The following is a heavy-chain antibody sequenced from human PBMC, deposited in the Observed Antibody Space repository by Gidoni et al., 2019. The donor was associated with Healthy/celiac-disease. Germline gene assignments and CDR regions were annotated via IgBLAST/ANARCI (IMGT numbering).Heavy chain of an antibody. V-gene: IGHV4-34*01. J-gene: IGHJ5*02. CDR1: GGSFSGYS. CDR2: INHSGST. Sequence: QVQLQQWGAGLLKPSETLSLTCAVYGGSFSGYSWTWIRQPPGKGLEWIGEINHSGSTNYNPSLKSRVTISVDTSKNQFSLKLSSVTAADTAVYYCARAGSTQWFDPWGQGTLVTVSS. CDR3: ARAGSTQWFDP. D-gene: IGHD2-2*01.